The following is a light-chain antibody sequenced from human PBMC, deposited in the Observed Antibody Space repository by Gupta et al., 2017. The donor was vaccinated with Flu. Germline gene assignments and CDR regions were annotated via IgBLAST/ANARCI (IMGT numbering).Light chain of an antibody. V-gene: IGLV2-14*01. CDR3: SSYTTASSWV. CDR1: SSALGTYNY. CDR2: GIN. Sequence: SALTQPAPVPGSPGQSLTISCTRTSSALGTYNYVSWYQQHPGKAPKLIIYGINNRPSGVSSRFSGSKSGDTASLTISGLQAEDEADYYCSSYTTASSWVFGGGTKLTVL. J-gene: IGLJ3*02.